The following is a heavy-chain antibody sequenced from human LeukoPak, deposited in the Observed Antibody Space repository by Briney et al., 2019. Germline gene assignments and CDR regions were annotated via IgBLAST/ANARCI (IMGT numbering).Heavy chain of an antibody. CDR2: IWYDGTNK. V-gene: IGHV3-33*08. D-gene: IGHD3-22*01. Sequence: PGGSLRLSCVASGFPFSSYGMHWVRQAPGKGLEWVAVIWYDGTNKYYADSVKGRFTISRDNSKNTQFLQMNILRAEDTAVYYCARAAYDSSGYLTLWGQGTLVAVSS. CDR3: ARAAYDSSGYLTL. J-gene: IGHJ4*02. CDR1: GFPFSSYG.